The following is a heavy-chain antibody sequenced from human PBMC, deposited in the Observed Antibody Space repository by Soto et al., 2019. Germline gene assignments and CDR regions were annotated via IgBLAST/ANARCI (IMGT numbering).Heavy chain of an antibody. CDR2: IIPIFGTA. D-gene: IGHD1-26*01. V-gene: IGHV1-69*01. J-gene: IGHJ6*02. CDR1: GGTFSSYA. CDR3: ARPESGSYYDYYYGMDV. Sequence: QVQLVQSGAEVKKPGSSVKVSCKASGGTFSSYAISWVRQAPGQGLEWMGGIIPIFGTANYAQKFQGRVTITADESTRTAYMELSSLRSEDTAVYYCARPESGSYYDYYYGMDVWGQGTTVTVSS.